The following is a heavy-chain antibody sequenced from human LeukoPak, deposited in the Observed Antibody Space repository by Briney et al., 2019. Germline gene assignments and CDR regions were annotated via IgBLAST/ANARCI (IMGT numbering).Heavy chain of an antibody. V-gene: IGHV3-7*01. J-gene: IGHJ4*02. CDR2: IKQDGSEK. CDR1: GFTFSSSW. D-gene: IGHD3-9*01. CDR3: ASPNILTGSSY. Sequence: GGSLRLSCAASGFTFSSSWMSWVRQAPGKGLEWVTNIKQDGSEKYYVDSVKGRFTISRDNAKNSLYLQLNSLRAEDTAVYYCASPNILTGSSYWGQGTLVTVSS.